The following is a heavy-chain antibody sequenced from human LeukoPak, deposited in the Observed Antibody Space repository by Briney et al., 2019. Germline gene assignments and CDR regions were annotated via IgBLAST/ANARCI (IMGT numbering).Heavy chain of an antibody. D-gene: IGHD1-26*01. CDR3: ASQSEGGTCNDY. CDR1: GFTFSSYA. V-gene: IGHV3-23*01. J-gene: IGHJ4*02. Sequence: PGGSLRLSCAAPGFTFSSYAMSWVRQAPGKGLEWVSAISGSGGSTYYADSVKGRFTISRDNSKNTLYLQMNSLRAEDTAEYYCASQSEGGTCNDYWGQGTLVTVSS. CDR2: ISGSGGST.